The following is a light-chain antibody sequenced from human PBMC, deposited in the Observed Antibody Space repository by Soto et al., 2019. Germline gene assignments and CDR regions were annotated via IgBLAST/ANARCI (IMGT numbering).Light chain of an antibody. J-gene: IGKJ4*02. CDR3: HQYYSYALT. CDR2: GAS. CDR1: QSVLSSSNYLNY. V-gene: IGKV4-1*01. Sequence: DIVLTQSPDSLAVSLGERATINCKSSQSVLSSSNYLNYLAWFQQKPGQPPNLLIRGASTRESGVPDRFSGGGSGTDFTLTISSLQAEDVAVYYCHQYYSYALTFGGGTKVEIK.